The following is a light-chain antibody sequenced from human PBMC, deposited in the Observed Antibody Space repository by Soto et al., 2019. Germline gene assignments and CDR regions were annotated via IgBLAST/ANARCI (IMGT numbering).Light chain of an antibody. Sequence: QSALTQPPSVSAAPGQKVTVSCSGSSSNIGNNHVSWYQHLPGTAPKVLIYDNNKRPSGIPDRFSGSKSATSATLDITGRQTGDEADYYCGSWDRSLRGGVFGGGTKLTVL. V-gene: IGLV1-51*01. J-gene: IGLJ3*02. CDR1: SSNIGNNH. CDR2: DNN. CDR3: GSWDRSLRGGV.